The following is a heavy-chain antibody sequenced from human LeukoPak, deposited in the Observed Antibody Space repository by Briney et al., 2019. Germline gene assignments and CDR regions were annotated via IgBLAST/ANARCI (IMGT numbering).Heavy chain of an antibody. CDR2: ISSSSGLI. CDR3: AREETARYFDY. V-gene: IGHV3-11*06. Sequence: GGSRRLSCAASGLSLSDYSMTWIRQAPGKGLEWISSISSSSGLITYADSLRGRFTISRDNAKNSLYLHINTLRDEDTAVYYCAREETARYFDYWGQGTLVTVSS. J-gene: IGHJ4*02. D-gene: IGHD2-21*02. CDR1: GLSLSDYS.